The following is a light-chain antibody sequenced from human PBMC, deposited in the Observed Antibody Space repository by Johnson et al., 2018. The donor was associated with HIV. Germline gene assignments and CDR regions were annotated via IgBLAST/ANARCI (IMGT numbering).Light chain of an antibody. J-gene: IGLJ1*01. Sequence: HSVLTQPPSVSAAPGQKITVSCSGSSSNIGNNYVSWYQQLPGTAPKLLIYDNYKRPSGIPDRFSGSKSGTSATLGITGLQTGDEADYYCGTWDSSLSAGRYVVGTGTKVTVL. CDR2: DNY. CDR3: GTWDSSLSAGRYV. CDR1: SSNIGNNY. V-gene: IGLV1-51*01.